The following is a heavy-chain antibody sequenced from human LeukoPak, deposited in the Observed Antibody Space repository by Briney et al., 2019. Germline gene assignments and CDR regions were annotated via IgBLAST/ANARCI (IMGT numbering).Heavy chain of an antibody. D-gene: IGHD2-15*01. CDR2: ISGSGGST. V-gene: IGHV3-23*01. CDR1: RFTVNSNY. CDR3: AKHGYCSGGSCSWFDP. J-gene: IGHJ5*02. Sequence: PGGTLTLSCAASRFTVNSNYMSWVGQAPGKGLEWVTAISGSGGSTYYADSVKGRFTISRDNSKNTLYLQMNSLRAEDTAVYYCAKHGYCSGGSCSWFDPWGQGTLVTVSS.